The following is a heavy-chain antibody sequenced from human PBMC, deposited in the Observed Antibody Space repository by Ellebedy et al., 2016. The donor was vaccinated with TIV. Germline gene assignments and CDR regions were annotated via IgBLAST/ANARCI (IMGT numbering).Heavy chain of an antibody. D-gene: IGHD3-10*01. CDR2: ISNTGRT. J-gene: IGHJ4*02. CDR1: SASISTSY. Sequence: MPSETLSLTCTVSSASISTSYWSWIRQTPEKGLQWIGDISNTGRTNYNPSRQSRVTISVDTSRNQFSLKLTSVTAADTAVYYCARDRRGSYDYWGQGTLITVSS. CDR3: ARDRRGSYDY. V-gene: IGHV4-59*01.